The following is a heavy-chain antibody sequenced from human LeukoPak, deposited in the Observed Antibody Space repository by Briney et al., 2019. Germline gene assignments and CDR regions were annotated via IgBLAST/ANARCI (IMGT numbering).Heavy chain of an antibody. D-gene: IGHD4-23*01. CDR2: IQHDGSRT. J-gene: IGHJ2*01. V-gene: IGHV3-30-3*01. CDR3: ARDHYGGNPWDWYFDL. CDR1: GFSFSTYT. Sequence: PGGSLRLSCAASGFSFSTYTMNWVRQAPGKGLERVAGIQHDGSRTYYADSVKGRFTISRDNSKNTLYLEMNRLTPEDTALYYCARDHYGGNPWDWYFDLWGRGILVTVSS.